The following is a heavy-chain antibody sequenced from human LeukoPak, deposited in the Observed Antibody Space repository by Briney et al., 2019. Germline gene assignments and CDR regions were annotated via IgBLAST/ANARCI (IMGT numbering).Heavy chain of an antibody. Sequence: PSETLSLTXTVSGGSISSSSYYWGWIRQPPGKGLEWIGSIYYSGSTYYNPSLKSRVTISVDTSKNQFSLKLSSVTAADTAVYYCATPGYCSSTSCYRYFQHWGQGTLVTVSS. CDR1: GGSISSSSYY. V-gene: IGHV4-39*01. CDR2: IYYSGST. J-gene: IGHJ1*01. D-gene: IGHD2-2*02. CDR3: ATPGYCSSTSCYRYFQH.